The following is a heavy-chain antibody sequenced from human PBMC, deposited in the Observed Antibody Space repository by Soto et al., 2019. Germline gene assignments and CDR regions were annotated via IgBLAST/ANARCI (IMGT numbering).Heavy chain of an antibody. D-gene: IGHD1-26*01. Sequence: PSETLSLTCAVYGGSFSGYYWSWIRQPPGKGLEWIGEINHSGSTNYNPSLKSRVTISVDTSKNQFSLKLSSVTAADTAVYYCARSGSGSYYPYYYYYGMDVWGQGTTVTVSS. CDR1: GGSFSGYY. CDR3: ARSGSGSYYPYYYYYGMDV. V-gene: IGHV4-34*01. J-gene: IGHJ6*02. CDR2: INHSGST.